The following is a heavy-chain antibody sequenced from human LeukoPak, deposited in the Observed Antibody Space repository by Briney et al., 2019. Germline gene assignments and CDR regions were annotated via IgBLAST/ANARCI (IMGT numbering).Heavy chain of an antibody. J-gene: IGHJ4*02. D-gene: IGHD1-26*01. CDR3: AKAKYSGSSPFDY. Sequence: GGSLRLSCAASGFTFSSYAMNWVRQAPGKGLDWVSTISGSGGSTYYADSVKGRFTISRDNSKNTLYLQMNSLRAEDTAVYYCAKAKYSGSSPFDYWGQGTLVTVSS. CDR1: GFTFSSYA. V-gene: IGHV3-23*01. CDR2: ISGSGGST.